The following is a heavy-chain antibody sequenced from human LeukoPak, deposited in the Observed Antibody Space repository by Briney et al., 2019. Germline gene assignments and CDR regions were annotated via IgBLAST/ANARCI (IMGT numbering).Heavy chain of an antibody. Sequence: PSETLSLTCTASGGSISNYYWSWIRQPPGKGLEWIGYIYYSGSTNYNPSLKSRVTISVDTSKNQFSLKLSSVTAADTAVYYCARTVVATDAEYFQHWGQGTLVTVSS. CDR3: ARTVVATDAEYFQH. CDR2: IYYSGST. CDR1: GGSISNYY. D-gene: IGHD2-15*01. V-gene: IGHV4-59*08. J-gene: IGHJ1*01.